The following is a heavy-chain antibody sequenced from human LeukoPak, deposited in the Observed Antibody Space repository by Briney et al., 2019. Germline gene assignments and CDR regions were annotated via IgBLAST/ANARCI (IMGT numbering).Heavy chain of an antibody. CDR2: INAGNGNT. CDR1: GYTFTSYA. D-gene: IGHD1-26*01. V-gene: IGHV1-3*01. Sequence: ASVKVSCKASGYTFTSYAMHWVRQAPGQRLEWMGWINAGNGNTKYSQKFQGRVTITRDTSASTAYMELSSLRSEDTAVYYCARVRAGVGATTVEYYFDYWGRGTLVTVSS. CDR3: ARVRAGVGATTVEYYFDY. J-gene: IGHJ4*02.